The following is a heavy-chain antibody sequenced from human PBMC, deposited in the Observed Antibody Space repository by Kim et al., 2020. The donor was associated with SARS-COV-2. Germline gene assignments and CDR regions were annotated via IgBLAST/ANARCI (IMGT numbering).Heavy chain of an antibody. D-gene: IGHD3-22*01. V-gene: IGHV1-24*01. J-gene: IGHJ4*02. CDR1: GYTLTELS. CDR3: ATRIWGYYSFDY. CDR2: FDPEDGET. Sequence: ASVKVSCKVSGYTLTELSMHWVRQAPGKGLEWMGGFDPEDGETIYAQKFQGRVTMTEDTSTDTAYMELSSLRSEDTAVYYCATRIWGYYSFDYWGQGTLVTVSS.